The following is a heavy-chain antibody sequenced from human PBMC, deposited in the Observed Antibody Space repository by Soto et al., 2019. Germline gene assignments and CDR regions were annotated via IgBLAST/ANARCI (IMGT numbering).Heavy chain of an antibody. CDR1: GGSISRSSYY. D-gene: IGHD4-17*01. J-gene: IGHJ4*02. CDR3: ARHDYGGFGL. CDR2: IYYSGST. V-gene: IGHV4-39*01. Sequence: QLQLQESGPGLVKPSETMSLTCTVSGGSISRSSYYWGWIRQPPGKGLEWIGSIYYSGSTYYNPSLKSRVTISVDTSKNQFSLKLSSVTAADTAVYYCARHDYGGFGLWGQGTLVTVSS.